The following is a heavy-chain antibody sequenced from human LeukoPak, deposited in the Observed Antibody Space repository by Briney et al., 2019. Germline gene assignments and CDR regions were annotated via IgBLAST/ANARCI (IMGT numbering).Heavy chain of an antibody. CDR3: ARDRYFSGNFDY. J-gene: IGHJ4*02. Sequence: AGGSLRLSCAASGFTFDDYGMSWARQAPGKGLEWVPGINWNGGSTGYADSVKGRFTISRDNAKNSLYLQMNSLRAEDTAVYYCARDRYFSGNFDYWGQGTLVTVSS. D-gene: IGHD1-1*01. CDR2: INWNGGST. V-gene: IGHV3-20*04. CDR1: GFTFDDYG.